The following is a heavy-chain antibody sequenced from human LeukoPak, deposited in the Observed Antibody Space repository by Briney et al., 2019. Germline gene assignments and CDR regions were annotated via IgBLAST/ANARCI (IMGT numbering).Heavy chain of an antibody. CDR2: IYYSGST. CDR3: ARGDDILTPWDY. J-gene: IGHJ4*02. CDR1: GGSISSYY. D-gene: IGHD3-9*01. V-gene: IGHV4-59*01. Sequence: SETLSLTCTVSGGSISSYYWSWIRQPPGKGLEWIGYIYYSGSTNYNPSLKNRVTISVDTSKNQFSLKLSSVTAADTAVYYCARGDDILTPWDYGGQGTLVTVSS.